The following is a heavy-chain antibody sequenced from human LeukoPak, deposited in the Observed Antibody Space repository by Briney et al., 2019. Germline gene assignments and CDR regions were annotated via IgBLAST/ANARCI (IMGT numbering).Heavy chain of an antibody. V-gene: IGHV3-30*04. Sequence: PGRSLRLSCAASGFTFSSYAMHWVRQAPGKGLEWVAVISYDGSNKYYADSVKGRFTISRDNSKNTLYLQMNSLRAEDTAVYYCANLPVDIVATVAFDIWGQGTMVTVSS. D-gene: IGHD5-12*01. J-gene: IGHJ3*02. CDR1: GFTFSSYA. CDR3: ANLPVDIVATVAFDI. CDR2: ISYDGSNK.